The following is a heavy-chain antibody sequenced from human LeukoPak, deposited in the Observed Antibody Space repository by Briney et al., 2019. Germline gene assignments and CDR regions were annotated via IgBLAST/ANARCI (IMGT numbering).Heavy chain of an antibody. V-gene: IGHV4-34*01. Sequence: SETLSLTCAVYGGSFSDYFWNWIRQTPGKGLEWIGEINHGGGTNYNPSLKSRATISVDTSKKQFSLNLTSVTAEDTAVYYCASARGELYYFDYWGQGTLVTVSS. CDR3: ASARGELYYFDY. CDR1: GGSFSDYF. J-gene: IGHJ4*02. CDR2: INHGGGT. D-gene: IGHD1-26*01.